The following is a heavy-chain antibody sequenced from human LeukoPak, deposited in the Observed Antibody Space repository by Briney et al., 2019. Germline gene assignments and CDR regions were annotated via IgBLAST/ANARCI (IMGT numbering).Heavy chain of an antibody. CDR2: INPNSGGT. Sequence: GASVKVSCKASGYTFTGYYMHWVRQAPGQGLEWMGWINPNSGGTNYAQKFQGRVTMTRDTSISTAYMELSRLRSDDTAVYYCARVLISRRLGYCSSTSCPNWFDPWGQGTLVTVSS. CDR3: ARVLISRRLGYCSSTSCPNWFDP. J-gene: IGHJ5*02. CDR1: GYTFTGYY. D-gene: IGHD2-2*01. V-gene: IGHV1-2*02.